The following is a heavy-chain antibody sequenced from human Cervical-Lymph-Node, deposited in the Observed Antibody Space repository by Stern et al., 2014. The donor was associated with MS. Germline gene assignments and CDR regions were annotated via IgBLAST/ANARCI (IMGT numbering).Heavy chain of an antibody. Sequence: VQLVESGGDLVQPGESLRLSCAASGFTFSSMNWVRQAPGKGLEWVSYISSSSSTIHYADSVKGRITISRDNAKNSLYLQMNSLRDEDTAVYYCARDRSSGWIDAFDIWGQGTMVTVSS. CDR2: ISSSSSTI. CDR3: ARDRSSGWIDAFDI. D-gene: IGHD6-19*01. CDR1: GFTFSS. J-gene: IGHJ3*02. V-gene: IGHV3-48*02.